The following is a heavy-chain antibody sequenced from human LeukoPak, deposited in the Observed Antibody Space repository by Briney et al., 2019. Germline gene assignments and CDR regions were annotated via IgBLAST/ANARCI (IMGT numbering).Heavy chain of an antibody. CDR1: GYTFTSYD. CDR2: MNPNSGNT. CDR3: ARGLREGGFEDF. J-gene: IGHJ4*02. Sequence: ASVKVSCKASGYTFTSYDINWVRQATGQGLEWMGWMNPNSGNTGYAQKFQGRVTITRNTSISTAYMELSSLSSEDTAVYYCARGLREGGFEDFWGQGTLVTVSS. V-gene: IGHV1-8*03. D-gene: IGHD3-16*01.